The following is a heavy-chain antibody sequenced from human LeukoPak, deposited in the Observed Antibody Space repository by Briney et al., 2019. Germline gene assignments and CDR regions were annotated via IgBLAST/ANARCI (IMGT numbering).Heavy chain of an antibody. CDR2: IRYEGSNK. CDR1: ELTFSRYG. CDR3: AKSLVSSGYLFDY. Sequence: GGSLTLSCAAAELTFSRYGMHWVRQAPGKGLEWVAFIRYEGSNKYYADSVKGRFTNSRDNSKNSLYLQMHSLITEDNALYYCAKSLVSSGYLFDYWGQGTLVTVSS. V-gene: IGHV3-30*02. D-gene: IGHD3-22*01. J-gene: IGHJ4*02.